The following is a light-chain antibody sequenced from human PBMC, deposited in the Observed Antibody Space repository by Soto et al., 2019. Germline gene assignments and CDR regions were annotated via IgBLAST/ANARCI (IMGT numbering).Light chain of an antibody. V-gene: IGLV1-44*01. J-gene: IGLJ3*02. CDR2: SNS. CDR1: SSNIGNNP. Sequence: QSVLTQPPSASGTPGQRVTISCSGSSSNIGNNPVNWYQQLPGTAPKLLIYSNSHRPSGVPGRFSGSKSGTSASLAISGLQSEDEADYYCAAWDDSLTGSWVFGGGTKVTVL. CDR3: AAWDDSLTGSWV.